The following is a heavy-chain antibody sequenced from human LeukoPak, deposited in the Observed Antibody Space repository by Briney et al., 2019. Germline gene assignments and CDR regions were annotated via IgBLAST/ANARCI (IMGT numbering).Heavy chain of an antibody. CDR3: ARARKSGGITMIRGVKDRGWFDP. Sequence: GGSLRLSCAASGFTFSSYGMHWVRQAPGKGLEWVAVISYDGSNKYYADSVKGRFTISRDNSKNTLYLQMNSLRAEDTAVYYCARARKSGGITMIRGVKDRGWFDPWGQGTLVTVSS. J-gene: IGHJ5*02. D-gene: IGHD3-10*01. CDR1: GFTFSSYG. CDR2: ISYDGSNK. V-gene: IGHV3-30*03.